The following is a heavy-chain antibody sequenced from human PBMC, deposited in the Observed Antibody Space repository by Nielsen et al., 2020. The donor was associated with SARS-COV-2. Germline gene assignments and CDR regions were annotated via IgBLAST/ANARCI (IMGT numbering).Heavy chain of an antibody. J-gene: IGHJ4*02. CDR1: GGSISSGGYY. D-gene: IGHD3-3*01. Sequence: SETLSLTCTVSGGSISSGGYYWSWIRQHPGKGLEWIGYIYYSGGTYYNPSLKSRVTISVDTSKNQFSLKLSSVTAADTAVYYCARVPYYDFWSGTHDYWGQGTLVTVSS. CDR3: ARVPYYDFWSGTHDY. V-gene: IGHV4-31*03. CDR2: IYYSGGT.